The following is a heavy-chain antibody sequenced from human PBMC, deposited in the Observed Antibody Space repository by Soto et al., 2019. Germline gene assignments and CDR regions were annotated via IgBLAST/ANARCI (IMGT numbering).Heavy chain of an antibody. J-gene: IGHJ4*02. CDR1: GGTFSSYT. V-gene: IGHV1-69*08. Sequence: QVQLVQSGAEVKKPGSSVKVSCKASGGTFSSYTISWVRQAPGQGLEWMGRIIPILGIANYAQKFQGRVTITADKSTSTAYMELSSLRSEDTAVYYCARDSAYGSGSYPDYWGQGTLVTVCS. CDR2: IIPILGIA. CDR3: ARDSAYGSGSYPDY. D-gene: IGHD3-10*01.